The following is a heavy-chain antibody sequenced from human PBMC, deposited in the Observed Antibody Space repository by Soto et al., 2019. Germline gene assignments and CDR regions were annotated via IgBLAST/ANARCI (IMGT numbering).Heavy chain of an antibody. J-gene: IGHJ4*02. V-gene: IGHV4-39*01. CDR3: ARQGGIAVAGPSY. Sequence: SEALSLTCTVSGGSISSSSYYWGWIRQPPGKGLEWIGSIYYSGSTYYNPSLKSQVTISVDTSKNQFSLKLSSVTAADTAVYYCARQGGIAVAGPSYWGQGTLVTVSS. CDR1: GGSISSSSYY. CDR2: IYYSGST. D-gene: IGHD6-19*01.